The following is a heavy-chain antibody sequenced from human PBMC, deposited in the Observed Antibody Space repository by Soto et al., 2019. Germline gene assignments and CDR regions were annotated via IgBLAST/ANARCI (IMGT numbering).Heavy chain of an antibody. V-gene: IGHV4-34*01. CDR1: VGSFSGYY. CDR2: INHSGST. CDR3: ARIPYCSGDSCYYYGMDV. Sequence: PSATLSLTCSVYVGSFSGYYWSCIRQPPGKGLEWIGEINHSGSTNYNPSLKSRVTISVDTSKNQFSLKLSSVTAADTAVYYCARIPYCSGDSCYYYGMDVWGQGTTVTVSS. J-gene: IGHJ6*02. D-gene: IGHD2-15*01.